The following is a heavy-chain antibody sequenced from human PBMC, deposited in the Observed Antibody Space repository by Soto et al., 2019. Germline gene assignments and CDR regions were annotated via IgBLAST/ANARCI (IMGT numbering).Heavy chain of an antibody. CDR3: ARDGSGH. J-gene: IGHJ4*02. Sequence: EVQLVESGGGLVQPGASLRLSCAASGLTVSTNPMSWVRQAPGKGLEWVSVIYTGGGTHYADSVKGRFSISRDNSKNTVNLQMNSLSPEDTAVYYCARDGSGHWGQGTLVTVSS. V-gene: IGHV3-66*01. CDR1: GLTVSTNP. CDR2: IYTGGGT.